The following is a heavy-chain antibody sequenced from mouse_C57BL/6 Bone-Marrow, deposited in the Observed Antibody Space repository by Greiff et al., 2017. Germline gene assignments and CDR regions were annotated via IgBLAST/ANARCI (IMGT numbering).Heavy chain of an antibody. CDR3: ARKDSSGYFDGMAY. Sequence: VQLQHSGPELVKPGASVKISCKASGYSFTGYYMNWVKQSPEKSLEWIGEINPSTGGTTYNQKFKAKATLTVDTSSSTAYMQLKSLTSEDSAVYYCARKDSSGYFDGMAYWGQGTLVTVSA. J-gene: IGHJ3*01. V-gene: IGHV1-42*01. CDR1: GYSFTGYY. D-gene: IGHD3-2*02. CDR2: INPSTGGT.